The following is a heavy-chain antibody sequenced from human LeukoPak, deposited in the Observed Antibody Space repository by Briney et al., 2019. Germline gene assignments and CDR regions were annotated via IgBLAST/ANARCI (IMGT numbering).Heavy chain of an antibody. CDR2: ISSSSSYI. CDR1: GFTFSSYS. CDR3: ARVGARWTVTTFLDY. D-gene: IGHD4-11*01. Sequence: PGGSLRLSCAASGFTFSSYSMNWVRQAPGKGLEWFSSISSSSSYIYYADSVKGRFTISRDNAKNSLYLQMNSLRAEDTAVYYCARVGARWTVTTFLDYWGQGTLVTVSS. J-gene: IGHJ4*02. V-gene: IGHV3-21*01.